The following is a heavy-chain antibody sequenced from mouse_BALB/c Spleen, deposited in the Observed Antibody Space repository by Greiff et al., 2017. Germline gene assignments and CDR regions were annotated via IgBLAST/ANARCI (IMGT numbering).Heavy chain of an antibody. CDR3: ASSYYDPMDY. Sequence: LQESGAELARPGASVKLSCKASGYTFTSYWMQWVKQRPGQGLEWIGAIYPGDGDTRYTQKFKGKATLTADKSSSTAYMQLSSLASEDSAVYYCASSYYDPMDYWGQGTSVTVSS. J-gene: IGHJ4*01. CDR1: GYTFTSYW. CDR2: IYPGDGDT. D-gene: IGHD2-4*01. V-gene: IGHV1-87*01.